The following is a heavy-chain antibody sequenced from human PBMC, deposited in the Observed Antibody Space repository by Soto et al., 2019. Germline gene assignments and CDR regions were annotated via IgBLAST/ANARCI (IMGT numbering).Heavy chain of an antibody. V-gene: IGHV1-18*01. D-gene: IGHD1-1*01. CDR1: GYTFTTYG. CDR3: ARGSGDTGSAWLDP. CDR2: ISAFNGNT. Sequence: QIQLVQSGGEVRKPGASVKLSCKASGYTFTTYGISWVRQRPGQGLEWMGWISAFNGNTKSAQEFQCRVTMTTDTSTTTAYMEVKRLTSDDSAVYFCARGSGDTGSAWLDPWGQGTLVTVSS. J-gene: IGHJ5*02.